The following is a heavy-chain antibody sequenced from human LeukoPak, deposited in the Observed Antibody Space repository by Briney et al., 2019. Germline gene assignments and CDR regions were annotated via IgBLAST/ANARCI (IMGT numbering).Heavy chain of an antibody. J-gene: IGHJ4*02. CDR1: GYTFTSYW. CDR2: IDPSDSHT. Sequence: GESLKISCKGSGYTFTSYWISWVRQMPGKGLEWMGRIDPSDSHTKYSPSFQGHVTTPADKSINTAYLQWSSLRASDTAMYYCAISVQGPSPIDYWGQGTLVTVSS. CDR3: AISVQGPSPIDY. V-gene: IGHV5-10-1*01.